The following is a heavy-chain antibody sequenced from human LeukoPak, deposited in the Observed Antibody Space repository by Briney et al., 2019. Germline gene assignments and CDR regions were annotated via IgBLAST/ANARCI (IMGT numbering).Heavy chain of an antibody. CDR1: GGSFSGYY. CDR3: ARGQRWLRFMREYFDY. J-gene: IGHJ4*02. V-gene: IGHV4-34*01. CDR2: INHSGST. D-gene: IGHD5-12*01. Sequence: SETLSLTCAVYGGSFSGYYWSWIRQPPGKRLEWIGEINHSGSTNYNPSLKSRVTISVDTSKNQFSLKLSSVTAADTAVYYCARGQRWLRFMREYFDYWGQGTLVTVSS.